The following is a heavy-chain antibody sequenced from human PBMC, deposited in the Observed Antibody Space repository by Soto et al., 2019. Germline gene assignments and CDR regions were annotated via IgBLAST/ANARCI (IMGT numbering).Heavy chain of an antibody. CDR1: GFTFSSYA. D-gene: IGHD2-2*01. CDR2: ISYDGSNK. V-gene: IGHV3-30-3*01. CDR3: ATDGNQLGPRDAFDI. Sequence: GGSLRLSCAASGFTFSSYAMHWVRQAPGKGLEWVAVISYDGSNKYYADSVKGRFTISRDNSKNTLYLQMNSLRAEDTAVYYCATDGNQLGPRDAFDIWGQGTMVTVSS. J-gene: IGHJ3*02.